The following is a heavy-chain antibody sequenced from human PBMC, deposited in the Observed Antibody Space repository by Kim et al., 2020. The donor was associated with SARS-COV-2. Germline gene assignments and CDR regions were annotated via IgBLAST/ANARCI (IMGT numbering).Heavy chain of an antibody. CDR1: GDSINDYY. Sequence: SETLSLTCTVSGDSINDYYWSWIRQSPGKGLEWIGYVFYLGSTNYNPSLRSRVTISVDTSKNQFSLRLTSVTAAYTAVYYCARSSSSWNNWFDPWGQGTLVTVSS. CDR2: VFYLGST. D-gene: IGHD6-13*01. CDR3: ARSSSSWNNWFDP. J-gene: IGHJ5*02. V-gene: IGHV4-59*01.